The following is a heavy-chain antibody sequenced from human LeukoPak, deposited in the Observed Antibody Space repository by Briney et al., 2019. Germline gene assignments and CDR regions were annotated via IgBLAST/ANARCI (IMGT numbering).Heavy chain of an antibody. CDR3: ARDRGGIVGATWNWFDP. CDR1: GFTFSNYS. D-gene: IGHD1-26*01. V-gene: IGHV3-74*01. CDR2: INSDGSST. J-gene: IGHJ5*02. Sequence: PGGSLRLSCEASGFTFSNYSMNWVRQAPGKGLVWVSRINSDGSSTSYADSVKGRFTISRDNAKNTLYLQMNSLRAEDTAVYYCARDRGGIVGATWNWFDPWGQGTLVTVSS.